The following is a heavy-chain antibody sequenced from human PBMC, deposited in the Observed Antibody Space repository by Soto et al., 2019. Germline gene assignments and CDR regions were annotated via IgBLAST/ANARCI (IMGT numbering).Heavy chain of an antibody. D-gene: IGHD1-26*01. CDR1: GFTFSSYA. J-gene: IGHJ6*02. V-gene: IGHV3-23*01. CDR3: AKTSGFVPGDYYYGMDV. CDR2: ISGSGGST. Sequence: EVQLLESGGALVQPGGSLRLSCAASGFTFSSYAMSWVRQGPGKGLEWVSSISGSGGSTYYADSVKGRFTISRDNSKNTLYLQMNSLRAEDTDVYYCAKTSGFVPGDYYYGMDVWGQGTTVTVSS.